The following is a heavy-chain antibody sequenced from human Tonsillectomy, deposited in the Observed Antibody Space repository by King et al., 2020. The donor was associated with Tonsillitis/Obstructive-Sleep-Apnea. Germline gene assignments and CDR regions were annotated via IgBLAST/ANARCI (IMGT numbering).Heavy chain of an antibody. J-gene: IGHJ1*01. D-gene: IGHD2-2*01. CDR1: GGTFSSYA. CDR3: ARNEGYCSSTSCLGFFQH. CDR2: IIPIFGTA. Sequence: QLVQSGAEVKKPGSSVKVSCKASGGTFSSYAISWVRQAPGQGLEWMGGIIPIFGTANYAQKFQGRVTITADESTSTAYMEQSSLRSEDTAVYYCARNEGYCSSTSCLGFFQHWGQGTLVTVSS. V-gene: IGHV1-69*01.